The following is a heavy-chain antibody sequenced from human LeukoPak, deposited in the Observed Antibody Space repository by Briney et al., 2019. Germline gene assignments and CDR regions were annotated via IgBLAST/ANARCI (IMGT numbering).Heavy chain of an antibody. D-gene: IGHD3-22*01. Sequence: SQTLSLTCTVSGGSISSGSYSWSWIRQPAGKGLEWIGRIYTSGSTNYNPSLKSRVTISVDTSKNQFSLKLSSVTAADTAVYYCARALNYYDSSGESDDAFDIWGQGTMVTVSS. J-gene: IGHJ3*02. CDR2: IYTSGST. CDR1: GGSISSGSYS. CDR3: ARALNYYDSSGESDDAFDI. V-gene: IGHV4-61*02.